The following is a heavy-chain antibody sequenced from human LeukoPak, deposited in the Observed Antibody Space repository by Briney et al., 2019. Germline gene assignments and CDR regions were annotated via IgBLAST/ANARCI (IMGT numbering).Heavy chain of an antibody. CDR3: ARVGSSGYVHFDY. CDR2: IYYSGST. CDR1: GGSFRSSSYY. V-gene: IGHV4-39*01. D-gene: IGHD5-12*01. Sequence: SETLSLTCTVSGGSFRSSSYYWGWIRQTPGKGLEWIGCIYYSGSTYYNPSLKSRVTISVDTSKNQFSLKLSSVTAADTAVYYCARVGSSGYVHFDYWGQGTLVTVSS. J-gene: IGHJ4*02.